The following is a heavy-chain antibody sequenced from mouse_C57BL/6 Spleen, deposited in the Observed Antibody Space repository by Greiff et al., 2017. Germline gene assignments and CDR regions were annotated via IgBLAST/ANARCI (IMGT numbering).Heavy chain of an antibody. J-gene: IGHJ1*03. CDR3: ARLGGNHWDFDV. CDR2: IYPGDGDT. CDR1: GYAFSSYW. D-gene: IGHD1-1*02. V-gene: IGHV1-80*01. Sequence: VHLVESGAELVKPGASVKISCKASGYAFSSYWMNWVKQRPGKGLEWIGQIYPGDGDTNYNGKFKGKATLTADKSPSTAYMQLSSLTSEDSAVYFCARLGGNHWDFDVWGTGTTVTVSA.